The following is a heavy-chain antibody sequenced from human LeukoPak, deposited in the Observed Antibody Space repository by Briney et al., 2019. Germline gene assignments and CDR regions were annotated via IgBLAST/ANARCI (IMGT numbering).Heavy chain of an antibody. CDR1: GGTFSSYA. D-gene: IGHD6-19*01. V-gene: IGHV1-69*11. CDR3: ARSRIAVPGYYYYYMDV. J-gene: IGHJ6*03. Sequence: APVKVSCKASGGTFSSYAISWVRQAPGQGLEWMGRMIPILGTANYAQKFQGRVTITTDESTSTAYMELSSLRSEDTAVYYCARSRIAVPGYYYYYMDVWGKGTTVTVSS. CDR2: MIPILGTA.